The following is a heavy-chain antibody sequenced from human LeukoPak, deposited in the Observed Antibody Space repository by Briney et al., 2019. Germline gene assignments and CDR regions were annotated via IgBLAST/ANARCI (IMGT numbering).Heavy chain of an antibody. CDR2: MRYDGSKK. V-gene: IGHV3-30*02. CDR1: GFTFSDYD. J-gene: IGHJ4*02. D-gene: IGHD1-26*01. Sequence: PGGSLRLSCAASGFTFSDYDMSWVRQAPGKGLEWVAFMRYDGSKKYYAESVKGRFTISRDNSKITLYLQMNSLRPEDTAVYFCAKDLKDRYSGSTRAFDYWGQGTLVTVSS. CDR3: AKDLKDRYSGSTRAFDY.